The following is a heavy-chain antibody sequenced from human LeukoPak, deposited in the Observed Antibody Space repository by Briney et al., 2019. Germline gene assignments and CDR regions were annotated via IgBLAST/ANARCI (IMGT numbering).Heavy chain of an antibody. Sequence: SETLSLTCTVSGGSISSSSYYWGWIRQPPGKGLEWIGSIYYSGSTYYNPSLKSRVTISVDTSKNQFSLKLSSVTAADTAVYYCARLRRGYDSRGQIDYWGQGTLVTVSS. CDR3: ARLRRGYDSRGQIDY. D-gene: IGHD3-22*01. CDR1: GGSISSSSYY. V-gene: IGHV4-39*01. CDR2: IYYSGST. J-gene: IGHJ4*02.